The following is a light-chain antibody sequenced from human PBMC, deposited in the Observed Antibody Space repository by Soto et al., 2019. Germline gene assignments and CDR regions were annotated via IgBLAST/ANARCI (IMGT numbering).Light chain of an antibody. V-gene: IGKV1-39*01. CDR1: QSITTY. J-gene: IGKJ4*02. Sequence: DIQMTQSPYSLSASVGDRVTITCRASQSITTYLHWYRQKPGKAPKLLIYAASSLHSGVPSRFSCSGSETEFTLSISSRQPEDFATYYFQQIYSAPLTFGGETKVEIK. CDR3: QQIYSAPLT. CDR2: AAS.